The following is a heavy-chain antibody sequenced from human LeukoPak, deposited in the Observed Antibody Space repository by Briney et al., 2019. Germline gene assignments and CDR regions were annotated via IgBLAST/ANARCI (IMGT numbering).Heavy chain of an antibody. J-gene: IGHJ6*03. Sequence: PSETLSLTCTVSGGSISSGSYYWSWIRQPAGKGLEWIGRIYTSGSTNYNPSLKSRVTISVDTSKNQLSLKLSSVTAADTAVYYCARASGIAARSGPYYYYYMDVWGKGTTVTVSS. D-gene: IGHD6-6*01. CDR1: GGSISSGSYY. V-gene: IGHV4-61*02. CDR2: IYTSGST. CDR3: ARASGIAARSGPYYYYYMDV.